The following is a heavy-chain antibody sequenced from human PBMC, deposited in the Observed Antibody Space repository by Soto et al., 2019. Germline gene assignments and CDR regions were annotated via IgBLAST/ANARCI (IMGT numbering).Heavy chain of an antibody. V-gene: IGHV3-20*01. J-gene: IGHJ6*03. CDR2: INWNGGST. CDR3: ARDLVVVVPAAIGRGYYMDV. Sequence: SGGSLRLSCAASGFTFDDYGMSWVRQAPGKGLEWVSGINWNGGSTGYADSVKGRFTISRDNAKNSLYLQMNSLRAEDTALYHCARDLVVVVPAAIGRGYYMDVWGKGTTVTVS. CDR1: GFTFDDYG. D-gene: IGHD2-2*02.